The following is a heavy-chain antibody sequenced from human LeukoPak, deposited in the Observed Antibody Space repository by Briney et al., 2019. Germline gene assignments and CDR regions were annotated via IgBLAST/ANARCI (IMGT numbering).Heavy chain of an antibody. J-gene: IGHJ4*02. CDR2: IIPIFGTA. CDR1: GYTFTSYG. Sequence: SVKVSCKASGYTFTSYGISWVRQAPGQGLEWMGGIIPIFGTANYAQKFQGRVTITTDESTSTAYMELSSLRSEDTAVYYCARGQQLVLEYYFDYWGQGTLVTVSS. V-gene: IGHV1-69*05. D-gene: IGHD6-6*01. CDR3: ARGQQLVLEYYFDY.